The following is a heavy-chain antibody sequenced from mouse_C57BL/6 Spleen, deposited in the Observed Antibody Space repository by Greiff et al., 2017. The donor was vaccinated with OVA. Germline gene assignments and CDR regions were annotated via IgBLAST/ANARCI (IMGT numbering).Heavy chain of an antibody. CDR2: IDPSDSET. J-gene: IGHJ1*03. CDR3: ARSYYSNDGYKVGYCDV. Sequence: QVQLQQPGAELVRPGSSVKLSCKASGYTFTSYWMHWVKQRPIQGLEWIGNIDPSDSETHYNQKFKDKATLTVDKSSSTAYMQLSSLTSEDSAVYYCARSYYSNDGYKVGYCDVWGTGTTVTVSS. D-gene: IGHD2-5*01. V-gene: IGHV1-52*01. CDR1: GYTFTSYW.